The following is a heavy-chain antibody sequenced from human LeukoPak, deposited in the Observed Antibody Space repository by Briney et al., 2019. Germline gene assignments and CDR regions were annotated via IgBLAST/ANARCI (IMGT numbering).Heavy chain of an antibody. CDR2: IIPIFGTA. CDR1: GGTFISYA. CDR3: AREGSAATIDY. D-gene: IGHD5-12*01. V-gene: IGHV1-69*06. J-gene: IGHJ4*02. Sequence: ASVKVSCKASGGTFISYAISWVRQAPGQGLEWMGGIIPIFGTANYAQKFQGGVTITADKSTSTAYMELSSLRSEDTAVYYCAREGSAATIDYWGQGTLVTVSS.